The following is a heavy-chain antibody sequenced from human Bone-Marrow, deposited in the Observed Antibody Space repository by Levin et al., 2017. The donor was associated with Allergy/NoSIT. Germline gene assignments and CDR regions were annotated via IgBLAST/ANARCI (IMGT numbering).Heavy chain of an antibody. Sequence: GESLKISCAASGFTVSSNYMSWVRQAPGKGLEWVSVIYSGGSTYYADSVKGRFTISRDNSKNTLYLQMNSLRAEDTAVYYCAGVPPGSPGDYWGQGTLVTVSS. J-gene: IGHJ4*02. CDR3: AGVPPGSPGDY. CDR1: GFTVSSNY. CDR2: IYSGGST. V-gene: IGHV3-53*01. D-gene: IGHD3-10*01.